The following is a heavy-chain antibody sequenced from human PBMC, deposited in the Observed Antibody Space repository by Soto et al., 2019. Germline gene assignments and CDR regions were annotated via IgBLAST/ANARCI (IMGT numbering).Heavy chain of an antibody. CDR3: GISGNSLNFDS. V-gene: IGHV3-74*01. CDR2: VNSRGSST. Sequence: GGAQRRCCVALGVTVRSYWMQRGPKAPGRRLVWLSWVNSRGSSTSCAHSVKRRFTITRDNAKNTLYLQMNSLRADDLVVDYCGISGNSLNFDSRGKGPLVT. J-gene: IGHJ4*02. D-gene: IGHD2-2*01. CDR1: GVTVRSYW.